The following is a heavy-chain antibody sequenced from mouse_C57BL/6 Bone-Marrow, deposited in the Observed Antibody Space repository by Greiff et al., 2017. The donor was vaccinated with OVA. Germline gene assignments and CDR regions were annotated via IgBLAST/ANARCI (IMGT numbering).Heavy chain of an antibody. V-gene: IGHV1-5*01. D-gene: IGHD1-1*01. J-gene: IGHJ4*01. CDR3: TRSGGSLYAMDY. CDR2: IYPGNGGT. Sequence: EVQLQQSGTVLARPGASVKMSCKTSGYTFTSYWMHWVKQRPGQGLEWIGDIYPGNGGTRYNQKFKGKAKLTAVTSASTAYMELSSLTNEDSAVYYCTRSGGSLYAMDYWGQGTSVTVSS. CDR1: GYTFTSYW.